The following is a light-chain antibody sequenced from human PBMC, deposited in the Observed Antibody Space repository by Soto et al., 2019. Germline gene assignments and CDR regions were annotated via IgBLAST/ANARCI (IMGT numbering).Light chain of an antibody. CDR1: SSNIGAGYD. CDR2: VNS. Sequence: QSVLTQPPSVSGAPGQRVTISYTGSSSNIGAGYDVHWYQQLPGAAPKLLIYVNSNRPSGVPDRFSGSKSGTSASLAITGLQAEDEADYYCQSYDSSLSVVFGGGTKLTVL. V-gene: IGLV1-40*01. CDR3: QSYDSSLSVV. J-gene: IGLJ2*01.